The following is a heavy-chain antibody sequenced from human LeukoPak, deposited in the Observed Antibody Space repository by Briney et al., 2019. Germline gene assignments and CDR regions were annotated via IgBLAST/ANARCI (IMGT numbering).Heavy chain of an antibody. Sequence: ASVKVSCKASGYTFTSYGISWVRQAPGQGLEWMGWISAYNGNTNYAQKLQGRVTMTTDTSTSTAYMELRSLRSDDTAVYYCARSHPPLLLEWDYNRFDPWGQGTLVTVSS. CDR3: ARSHPPLLLEWDYNRFDP. J-gene: IGHJ5*02. CDR2: ISAYNGNT. CDR1: GYTFTSYG. V-gene: IGHV1-18*01. D-gene: IGHD3-3*01.